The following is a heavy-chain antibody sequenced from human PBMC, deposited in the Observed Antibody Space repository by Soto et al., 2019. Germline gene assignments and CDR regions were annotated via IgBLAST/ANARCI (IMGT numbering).Heavy chain of an antibody. CDR1: GYTFTSYG. D-gene: IGHD1-26*01. V-gene: IGHV1-18*01. Sequence: ASVKVSCKASGYTFTSYGISWVLQAPGQGLEWMGWISAYNTNTNYAQKLQGRVTMTTDTSTSTSYMELRSLRSDDTAVYFCARDRLGATGDYWGQGXLVTVYS. CDR2: ISAYNTNT. J-gene: IGHJ4*02. CDR3: ARDRLGATGDY.